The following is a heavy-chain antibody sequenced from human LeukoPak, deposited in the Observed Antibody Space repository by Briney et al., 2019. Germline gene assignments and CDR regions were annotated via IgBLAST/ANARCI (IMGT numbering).Heavy chain of an antibody. D-gene: IGHD6-13*01. Sequence: ASVKVSCKASGYTFTGYYIHWVRQAPGQGFQWMGWINPNIDDTNYAQKFQGRVTMTRDTSINTAYMELTTLRADDTAMYYCARGDSSSWFYFDHWGQGTLVTVSS. J-gene: IGHJ4*02. CDR1: GYTFTGYY. CDR2: INPNIDDT. V-gene: IGHV1-2*02. CDR3: ARGDSSSWFYFDH.